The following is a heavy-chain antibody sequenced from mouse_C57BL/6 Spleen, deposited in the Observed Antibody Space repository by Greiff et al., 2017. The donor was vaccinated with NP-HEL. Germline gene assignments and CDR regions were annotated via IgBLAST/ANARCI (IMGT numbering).Heavy chain of an antibody. J-gene: IGHJ1*03. V-gene: IGHV1-64*01. CDR3: AREPMNYGSSYGYFDV. CDR1: GYTFTSYW. Sequence: QVQLQQSGAELVKPGASVKLSCKASGYTFTSYWMHWVKQRPGQGLEWIGMIHPNSGSTNYNEKFKSKATLTVDKSSSTAYMQLSSLTSEDSAVYYCAREPMNYGSSYGYFDVWGTGTTVTVSS. CDR2: IHPNSGST. D-gene: IGHD1-1*01.